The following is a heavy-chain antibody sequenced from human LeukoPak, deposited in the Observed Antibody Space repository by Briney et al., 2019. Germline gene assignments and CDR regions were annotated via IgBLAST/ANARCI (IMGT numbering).Heavy chain of an antibody. CDR2: IYYSGST. D-gene: IGHD7-27*01. CDR3: ARVDAGDYFVY. Sequence: SETLSLTCTVSGGSISSYYWSWIRQPPGKGLEWIGYIYYSGSTNYNPSLKSRVTISVDTSKNQFSLKLSSVTAADTAVYYCARVDAGDYFVYWGQGTLVTVSS. CDR1: GGSISSYY. J-gene: IGHJ4*02. V-gene: IGHV4-59*01.